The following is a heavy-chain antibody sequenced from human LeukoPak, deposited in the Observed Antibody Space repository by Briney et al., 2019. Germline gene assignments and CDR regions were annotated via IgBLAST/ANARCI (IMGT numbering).Heavy chain of an antibody. CDR2: INPNSGGT. CDR3: ARGVIGNYYGSGGIDY. V-gene: IGHV1-2*02. D-gene: IGHD3-10*01. CDR1: GYTFTGYY. J-gene: IGHJ4*02. Sequence: ASVKVSCKASGYTFTGYYMHWVRQAPGQGLAWMGWINPNSGGTNYAQKFQGRVTMTRDTSISTAYMELSRLRSDDTAVYYCARGVIGNYYGSGGIDYWGQGTLVTVSS.